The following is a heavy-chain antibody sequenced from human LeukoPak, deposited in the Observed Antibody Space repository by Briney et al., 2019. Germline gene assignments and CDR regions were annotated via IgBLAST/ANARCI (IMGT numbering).Heavy chain of an antibody. CDR3: ARAQTDYYYYYMDV. Sequence: ASVKVSCKASGYTFTSYDINWVRQATGQGLEWMGWMNPNSGNTGYAQKFQGRVTMTRNTSISTAYMELSSLRSEDTAVYYCARAQTDYYYYYMDVRGKGTTVTVSS. V-gene: IGHV1-8*01. J-gene: IGHJ6*03. CDR2: MNPNSGNT. CDR1: GYTFTSYD.